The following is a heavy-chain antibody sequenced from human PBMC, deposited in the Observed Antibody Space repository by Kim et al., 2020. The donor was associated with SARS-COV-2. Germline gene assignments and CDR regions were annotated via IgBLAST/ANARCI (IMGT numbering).Heavy chain of an antibody. V-gene: IGHV3-30*04. CDR2: ISYDGSNK. CDR3: ARARLVTTSGFGP. D-gene: IGHD3-9*01. Sequence: GGSLRLSCAASGFTFSSYAMHWVRQAPGKGLEWVAVISYDGSNKYYADSVKGRFTISRDNSKNTLYLQMNSLRAEDTAVYYCARARLVTTSGFGPWAQGTLVTVSS. CDR1: GFTFSSYA. J-gene: IGHJ5*02.